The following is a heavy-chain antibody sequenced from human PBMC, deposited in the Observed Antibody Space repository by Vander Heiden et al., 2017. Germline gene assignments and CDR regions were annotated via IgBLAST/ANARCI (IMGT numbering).Heavy chain of an antibody. V-gene: IGHV3-48*02. CDR2: ISSSSSTI. CDR3: ARGNLVVVPAARVFDY. Sequence: EVQLVESGGGLVQPGGSLRLSCAASGFTFSSYSMNWVRQAPGKGLEWVSYISSSSSTIYYADSVKGRFTISRDNAKNSLYLQMNSLRDEDTAVYYCARGNLVVVPAARVFDYWGQGTLVTVSS. D-gene: IGHD2-2*01. J-gene: IGHJ4*02. CDR1: GFTFSSYS.